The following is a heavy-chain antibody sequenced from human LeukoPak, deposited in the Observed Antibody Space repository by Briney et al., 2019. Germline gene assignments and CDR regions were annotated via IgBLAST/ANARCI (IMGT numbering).Heavy chain of an antibody. Sequence: GGSLTLSCAASGFTFDGYDMHWVRQAPGKGLEWVPSISSGSGYIYYADSVKGRFTISRDNAQSSLFLQMNALRVDDTAVYYCARDSGHTVTNEYFEHWGQGTLLTVSS. J-gene: IGHJ1*01. D-gene: IGHD1-14*01. CDR2: ISSGSGYI. V-gene: IGHV3-21*04. CDR3: ARDSGHTVTNEYFEH. CDR1: GFTFDGYD.